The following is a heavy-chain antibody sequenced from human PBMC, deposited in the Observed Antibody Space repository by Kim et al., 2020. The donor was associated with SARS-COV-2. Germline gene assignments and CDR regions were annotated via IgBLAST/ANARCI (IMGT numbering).Heavy chain of an antibody. CDR2: INHSGST. Sequence: SETLSLTCAVYGGSFSGYYWSWIRQPPGKGLEWIGEINHSGSTNYNPSLKSRVTISVDTSKNQFSLKLSSVTAADTAVYYCARARGRWLQLIDYWGQGTLVTVSS. D-gene: IGHD5-12*01. CDR1: GGSFSGYY. V-gene: IGHV4-34*01. J-gene: IGHJ4*02. CDR3: ARARGRWLQLIDY.